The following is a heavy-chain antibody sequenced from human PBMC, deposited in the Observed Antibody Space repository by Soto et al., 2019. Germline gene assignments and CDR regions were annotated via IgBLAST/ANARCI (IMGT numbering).Heavy chain of an antibody. D-gene: IGHD3-10*01. CDR3: ARAVRSGSYPYYYYGMDV. Sequence: EVQVVESGGGLVQPGGSLRLSCAASGFTFSSYWMHWVRQAPGKGLVWVSRINSDGSSTSYADPVKGRFTISRDNAKNTLYLQMNSLRAEDTAVYYCARAVRSGSYPYYYYGMDVWGQGTTVTVSS. CDR2: INSDGSST. CDR1: GFTFSSYW. J-gene: IGHJ6*02. V-gene: IGHV3-74*01.